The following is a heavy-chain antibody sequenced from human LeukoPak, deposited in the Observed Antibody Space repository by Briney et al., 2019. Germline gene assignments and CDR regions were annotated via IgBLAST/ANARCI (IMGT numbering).Heavy chain of an antibody. J-gene: IGHJ6*02. V-gene: IGHV3-30-3*01. CDR3: ARADNVRGVRYYYYGMDV. CDR1: GFTFSSYA. D-gene: IGHD3-10*01. CDR2: ISYDGSNK. Sequence: PGGSLRLSCAASGFTFSSYAMHWVRQAPGKGLEWVAVISYDGSNKYYADSVKGRFTISRDNSKNTLYLQMNSLRAEDTAVYYCARADNVRGVRYYYYGMDVWGQGTTVTVSS.